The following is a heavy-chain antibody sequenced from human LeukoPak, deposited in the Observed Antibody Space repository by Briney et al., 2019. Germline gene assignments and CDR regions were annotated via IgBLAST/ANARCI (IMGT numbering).Heavy chain of an antibody. V-gene: IGHV4-59*08. D-gene: IGHD3-9*01. CDR2: IYYSGST. CDR1: GGSISSYY. Sequence: SETLSLTCTVSGGSISSYYWSWIRQPPGEGLEGIGYIYYSGSTNYNPSLKSRVTISVDTSKNQFSLKLSSVTAADTAVYYCARHRPFYDILTGYHRESYYFDYWGQGTLVTVSS. CDR3: ARHRPFYDILTGYHRESYYFDY. J-gene: IGHJ4*02.